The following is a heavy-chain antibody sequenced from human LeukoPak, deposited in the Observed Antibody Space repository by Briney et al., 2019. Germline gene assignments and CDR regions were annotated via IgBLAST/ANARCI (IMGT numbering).Heavy chain of an antibody. D-gene: IGHD3-9*01. CDR2: FDPEDGET. J-gene: IGHJ4*02. CDR3: ATGRYYDILTAQPTLGY. CDR1: GYTLTELS. V-gene: IGHV1-24*01. Sequence: ASVKVSCKVSGYTLTELSMHWVRQAPGKGLEWMGGFDPEDGETIYAQKFQGRVTMTEDTSTDTAYMELSSLRSEDTAVYYCATGRYYDILTAQPTLGYWGQGTLVTVSS.